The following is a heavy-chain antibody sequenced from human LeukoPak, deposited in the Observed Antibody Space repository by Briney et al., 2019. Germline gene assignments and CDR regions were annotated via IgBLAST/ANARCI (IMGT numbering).Heavy chain of an antibody. J-gene: IGHJ3*02. V-gene: IGHV3-23*01. D-gene: IGHD1-26*01. Sequence: GGSLRLSCAASGFTFSNYAMRWVRQAPGKGLEWVSGISGSGDSTFYADSVKGRFTISRDNSKNTLYLQMNSLRAEDTAVYYCARGGSYLSAFDIWGQGTMVTVSS. CDR1: GFTFSNYA. CDR3: ARGGSYLSAFDI. CDR2: ISGSGDST.